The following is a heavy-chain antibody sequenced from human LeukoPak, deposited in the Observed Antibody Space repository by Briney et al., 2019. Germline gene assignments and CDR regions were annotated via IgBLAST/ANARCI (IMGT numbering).Heavy chain of an antibody. V-gene: IGHV4-59*01. D-gene: IGHD3-16*02. CDR3: ARGAITFGGVIGNFDY. CDR1: GGSISSYY. J-gene: IGHJ4*02. CDR2: IYYSGST. Sequence: SETLSLTCAVSGGSISSYYWSWIRQPPGKGLEWIGYIYYSGSTNYNPSLKSRVTISVDTSKNQFSLKLSSVTAADTAVYYCARGAITFGGVIGNFDYWGQGTLVTVSS.